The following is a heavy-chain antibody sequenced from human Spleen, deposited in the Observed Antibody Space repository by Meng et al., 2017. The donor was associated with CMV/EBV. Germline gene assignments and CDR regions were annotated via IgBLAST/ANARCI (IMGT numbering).Heavy chain of an antibody. CDR1: GGSFSGYY. Sequence: LSLTCAVYGGSFSGYYWSWIRQPPGKGLEWVAFIRYDGSNKYYADSVKGRFTISRDNSKNTLYLQMNSLRAEDTAVYYCAKGPRYSYGLTPEYYYYGMDVWGQGTTVTVSS. CDR2: IRYDGSNK. D-gene: IGHD5-18*01. CDR3: AKGPRYSYGLTPEYYYYGMDV. J-gene: IGHJ6*02. V-gene: IGHV3-30*02.